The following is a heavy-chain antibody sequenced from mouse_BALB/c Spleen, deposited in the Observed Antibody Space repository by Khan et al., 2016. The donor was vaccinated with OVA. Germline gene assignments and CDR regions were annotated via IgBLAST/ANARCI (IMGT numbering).Heavy chain of an antibody. CDR1: GYTFTSYW. CDR3: ARDRIDY. Sequence: QVQLQQSGAELAKPGASVKMSCKASGYTFTSYWMYWIKQRPGQGLEWIGYINPTSGYTDYNQKFKDKATLTADKSSSTAYMQLSSLTSDDSAVYYCARDRIDYWGQGTAVTVSS. CDR2: INPTSGYT. V-gene: IGHV1-7*01. J-gene: IGHJ2*01.